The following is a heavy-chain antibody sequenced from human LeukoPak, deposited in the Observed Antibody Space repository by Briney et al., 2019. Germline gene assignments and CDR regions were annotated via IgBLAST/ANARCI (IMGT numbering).Heavy chain of an antibody. J-gene: IGHJ4*02. V-gene: IGHV3-21*01. CDR3: ARDIAGGSGSYYCFDY. D-gene: IGHD3-10*01. CDR2: ISSSSSYI. CDR1: GFTFSSYS. Sequence: GGSLRLSCAASGFTFSSYSMNWVRQAPGKGLEWVSSISSSSSYIYYADSVKGRFTISRDNAKNTLYLQMNSLRAEDTAVYYCARDIAGGSGSYYCFDYWGQGTLVTVSS.